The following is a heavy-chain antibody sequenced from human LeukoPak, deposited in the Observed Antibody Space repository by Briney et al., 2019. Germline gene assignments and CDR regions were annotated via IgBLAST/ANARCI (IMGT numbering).Heavy chain of an antibody. CDR1: GGSVSSYY. J-gene: IGHJ3*02. D-gene: IGHD2-15*01. CDR2: IYFSGST. V-gene: IGHV4-59*02. CDR3: ARVYSRVPSAFDI. Sequence: ASETLSLTCTASGGSVSSYYWSWLRQPPGKGLEWIGYIYFSGSTNYNPSLKSRVTISVDTSKTQFSPKLSSVTAADTAVYYCARVYSRVPSAFDIWGQGTVVTVSS.